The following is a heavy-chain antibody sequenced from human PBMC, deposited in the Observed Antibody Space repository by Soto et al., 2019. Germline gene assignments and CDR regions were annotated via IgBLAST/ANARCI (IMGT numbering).Heavy chain of an antibody. D-gene: IGHD2-15*01. V-gene: IGHV3-7*01. CDR3: APRGGVVVVAATPDYYYMDV. CDR2: IKQDGSEK. J-gene: IGHJ6*03. CDR1: GFTFSSYW. Sequence: GGSLRLSCAASGFTFSSYWMSWVRQAPGKGLEWVANIKQDGSEKYYVDSVKGRFTISRDNAKNSLYLQMNSLRAGDTAVYYCAPRGGVVVVAATPDYYYMDVWGKGTTVTVSS.